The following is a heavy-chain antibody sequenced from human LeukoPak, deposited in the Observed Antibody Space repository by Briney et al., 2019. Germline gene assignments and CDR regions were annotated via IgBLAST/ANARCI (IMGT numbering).Heavy chain of an antibody. V-gene: IGHV4-4*09. D-gene: IGHD3-10*01. Sequence: PSETLSLTCTVSGGSISSYYWSWIRQPPGKGLEWIGYIYTSGSTNYNPTLKSRVTISVDTSKNQFSLKMSSVTAADTAVYYCARQAYYGSGSSYYYYYYMDVWGKGTTVTVSS. CDR1: GGSISSYY. J-gene: IGHJ6*03. CDR2: IYTSGST. CDR3: ARQAYYGSGSSYYYYYYMDV.